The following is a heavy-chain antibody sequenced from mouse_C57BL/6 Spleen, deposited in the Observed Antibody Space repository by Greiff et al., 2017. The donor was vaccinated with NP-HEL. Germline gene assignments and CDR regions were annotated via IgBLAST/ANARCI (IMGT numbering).Heavy chain of an antibody. Sequence: EVKVEESGGGLVQPGGSMKLSCVASGFTFSNYWMNWVRQSPEKGLEWVAQIRLKSDNDATHYAESVKGRFTISRDDSKSSVYLQMNNLSAEDTGIYYCTTGPSFDYWGQGTTLAVSS. J-gene: IGHJ2*01. CDR2: IRLKSDNDAT. CDR1: GFTFSNYW. CDR3: TTGPSFDY. V-gene: IGHV6-3*01.